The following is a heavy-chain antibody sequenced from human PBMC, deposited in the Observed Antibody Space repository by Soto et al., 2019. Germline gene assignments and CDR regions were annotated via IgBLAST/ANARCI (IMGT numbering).Heavy chain of an antibody. V-gene: IGHV1-46*03. D-gene: IGHD6-13*01. CDR1: GYTITSDH. Sequence: SLKGARKASGYTITSDHVRWGRQAPGQGLEWMGIINPSGGSTSYAQKFQGRVTMTRDTSTSTVYMELSSLRSEDTAVYYCAATLQYSSSLDYWGQGTLVTVSS. CDR3: AATLQYSSSLDY. J-gene: IGHJ4*02. CDR2: INPSGGST.